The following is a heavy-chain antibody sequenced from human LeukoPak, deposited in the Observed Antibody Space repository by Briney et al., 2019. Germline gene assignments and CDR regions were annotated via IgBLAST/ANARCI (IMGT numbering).Heavy chain of an antibody. V-gene: IGHV5-51*01. D-gene: IGHD2-15*01. CDR2: IYPGDSDT. Sequence: GESLKISCKGSGYSFTSYWIGWVRQMPGNGLEWMGIIYPGDSDTRYSPSFQGQVTISADKSISTAYLQWSSLKASDTAMYYCARRVAAATMAHDAFDIWGQGTMVTVSS. J-gene: IGHJ3*02. CDR3: ARRVAAATMAHDAFDI. CDR1: GYSFTSYW.